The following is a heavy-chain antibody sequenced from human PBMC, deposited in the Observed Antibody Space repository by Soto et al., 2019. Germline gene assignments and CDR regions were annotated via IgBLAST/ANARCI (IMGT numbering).Heavy chain of an antibody. CDR3: ARGVEMATLAVRYYFDF. V-gene: IGHV3-48*03. J-gene: IGHJ4*02. Sequence: PGGSLRLSCAASGFTFGYYWMNWVRQAPGKGLEWVSFISNTGNTIYYADSVKGRFTISRDNARNSLYLQMNSLRAEDTAVYYCARGVEMATLAVRYYFDFWGQGTLVTVSS. CDR1: GFTFGYYW. D-gene: IGHD5-12*01. CDR2: ISNTGNTI.